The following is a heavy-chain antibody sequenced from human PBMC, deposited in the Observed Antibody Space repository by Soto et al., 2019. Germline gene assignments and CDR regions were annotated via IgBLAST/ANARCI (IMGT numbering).Heavy chain of an antibody. D-gene: IGHD5-18*01. J-gene: IGHJ4*02. V-gene: IGHV3-23*01. CDR2: ISGSGSST. Sequence: GGSLRLSCAASGFTFSNYPMSWVRQAPGKGLEWVSSISGSGSSTYYADSVKGRFTISRDNSYNTLYLQMNSLRAEDTALYYCAKEQAYSYADTSSTFDYWGQGILVTVSS. CDR3: AKEQAYSYADTSSTFDY. CDR1: GFTFSNYP.